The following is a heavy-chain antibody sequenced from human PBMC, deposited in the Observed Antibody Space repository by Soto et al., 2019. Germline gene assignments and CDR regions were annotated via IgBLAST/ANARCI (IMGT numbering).Heavy chain of an antibody. D-gene: IGHD2-15*01. Sequence: QVQLVESGGGVVQPGRSLRLSCAASGFIFSSYAMHWVRQAPGKGLEWVAVISYDGSNKYYADSVKGRFTISRDNSKNTLYLQMNSLRAEDTAVYYCARTYCSGGSCYSYYFDYLGQGTLFTFSS. J-gene: IGHJ4*02. CDR2: ISYDGSNK. CDR1: GFIFSSYA. V-gene: IGHV3-30-3*01. CDR3: ARTYCSGGSCYSYYFDY.